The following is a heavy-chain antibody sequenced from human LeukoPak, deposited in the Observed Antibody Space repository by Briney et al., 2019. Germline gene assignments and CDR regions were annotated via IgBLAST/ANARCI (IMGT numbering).Heavy chain of an antibody. J-gene: IGHJ4*02. Sequence: PGGSLRLSCAASGFPFSDSLMDWVRQAPGKGMEWVANIKQDGSEKHYADSVKGRFTISRDNAKNSLFLQMNGLRAEDTAVYYCSRRLDYWGQGALVTVSS. CDR1: GFPFSDSL. CDR3: SRRLDY. V-gene: IGHV3-7*01. CDR2: IKQDGSEK.